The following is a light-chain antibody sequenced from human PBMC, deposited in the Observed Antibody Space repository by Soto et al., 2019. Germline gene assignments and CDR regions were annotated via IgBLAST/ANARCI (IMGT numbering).Light chain of an antibody. CDR3: CSYAGSSTWV. Sequence: QSALTQPASVSGSPGQAITRSCTGTSSDVGSYNLVSWYQQHPGKGPKLMIYEVSERPSGLSNRFSGSKAGNTASLTISGLQAEDEADYYCCSYAGSSTWVFGGGTKLTVL. CDR2: EVS. CDR1: SSDVGSYNL. J-gene: IGLJ3*02. V-gene: IGLV2-23*02.